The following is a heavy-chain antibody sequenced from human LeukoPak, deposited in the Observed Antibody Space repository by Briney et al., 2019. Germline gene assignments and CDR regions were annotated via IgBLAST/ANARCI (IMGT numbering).Heavy chain of an antibody. CDR1: GFTFGTYG. V-gene: IGHV3-30*02. CDR2: ILYDESNK. Sequence: GGSLRLSCAASGFTFGTYGMHWVRQAPGQGLEWVAFILYDESNKYYADSVRGRFTISRDNSKNTLFLQMNSLRVDDTAVHYCAKDGSSWNFDHWGQGTLVSVSS. CDR3: AKDGSSWNFDH. J-gene: IGHJ4*02. D-gene: IGHD6-13*01.